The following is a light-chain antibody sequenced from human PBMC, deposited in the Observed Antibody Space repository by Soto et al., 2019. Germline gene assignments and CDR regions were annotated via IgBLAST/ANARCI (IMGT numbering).Light chain of an antibody. V-gene: IGKV3-20*01. Sequence: EVVLTQSPGTLSLSPRERATLSCRASQSVSTNYLAWYQQKPGQAPRLVIYGASNRATGIPDRFLGSGSGTDFSLTIRGVEPEDFAVYYCQQYGTSPRTFGQGTKVEVK. J-gene: IGKJ1*01. CDR3: QQYGTSPRT. CDR2: GAS. CDR1: QSVSTNY.